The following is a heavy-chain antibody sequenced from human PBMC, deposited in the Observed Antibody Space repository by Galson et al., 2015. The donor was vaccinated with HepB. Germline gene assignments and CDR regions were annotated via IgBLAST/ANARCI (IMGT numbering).Heavy chain of an antibody. CDR2: IVVGSGNT. J-gene: IGHJ3*01. Sequence: SVKVSCKASGFTFTSSAMQWVRQARGQRLEWIGWIVVGSGNTNYAQKFQERVTITRDMSTSTAYMELSSLRSEDTAVYYCAAEWELRSLGAFDFWGQGTMVTVSS. CDR3: AAEWELRSLGAFDF. D-gene: IGHD1-26*01. CDR1: GFTFTSSA. V-gene: IGHV1-58*02.